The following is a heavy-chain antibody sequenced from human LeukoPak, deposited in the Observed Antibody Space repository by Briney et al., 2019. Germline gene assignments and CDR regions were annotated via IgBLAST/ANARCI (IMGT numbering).Heavy chain of an antibody. V-gene: IGHV1-69*13. J-gene: IGHJ6*02. CDR1: GGTFSSYA. Sequence: GASVKVSCKASGGTFSSYAISWVRQAPGQGLEWMGGIIPIFGTANYAQKFQGRVTITADESTSTAYMELSSLRSEDTAVYYCARDRYYDSSGYYLPYYYYGMDVWGQGTTVTVSS. CDR3: ARDRYYDSSGYYLPYYYYGMDV. D-gene: IGHD3-22*01. CDR2: IIPIFGTA.